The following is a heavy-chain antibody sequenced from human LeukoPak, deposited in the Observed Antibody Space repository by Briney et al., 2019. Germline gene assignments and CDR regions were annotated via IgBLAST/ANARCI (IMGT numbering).Heavy chain of an antibody. CDR2: IYTSGST. D-gene: IGHD1-26*01. V-gene: IGHV4-61*02. CDR1: GGSISSGSYY. Sequence: SQTLSLTCTVSGGSISSGSYYWSWIRQPAGKALEWIGRIYTSGSTNYNPSLKSRVTISVDTSKNQFSLKLSSVTAADTAVYYCATNDGSGSYYGGGDYWGQGTLVTVSS. J-gene: IGHJ4*02. CDR3: ATNDGSGSYYGGGDY.